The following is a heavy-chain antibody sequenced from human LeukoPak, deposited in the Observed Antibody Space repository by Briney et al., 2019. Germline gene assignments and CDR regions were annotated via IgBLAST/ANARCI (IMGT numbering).Heavy chain of an antibody. CDR1: GGSISSYY. Sequence: PSETLSLTCTVSGGSISSYYWGWIRQPPGKGLEWIGSIYYSGSTYYNPSLKSRVTISVDTSKNQFSLKLSSVTAADTAVYYCARLAIAPDSLHYFDYWGQGTLVTVSS. CDR3: ARLAIAPDSLHYFDY. D-gene: IGHD2-21*01. V-gene: IGHV4-39*01. J-gene: IGHJ4*02. CDR2: IYYSGST.